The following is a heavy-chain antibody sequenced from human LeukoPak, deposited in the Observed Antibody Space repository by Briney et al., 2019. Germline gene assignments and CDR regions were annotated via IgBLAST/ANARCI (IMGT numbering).Heavy chain of an antibody. J-gene: IGHJ5*02. CDR2: VRYDGNDK. CDR1: GFTFSYYG. D-gene: IGHD3-10*01. Sequence: PGGSLRLSCAASGFTFSYYGMHWVRQAPGKGLEWVAFVRYDGNDKLYAESVKGRFTISKDTSRNTLYLQMNSLRLEDTALYYCAKDLMRDRWFGESWGQGTLVTVSS. V-gene: IGHV3-30*02. CDR3: AKDLMRDRWFGES.